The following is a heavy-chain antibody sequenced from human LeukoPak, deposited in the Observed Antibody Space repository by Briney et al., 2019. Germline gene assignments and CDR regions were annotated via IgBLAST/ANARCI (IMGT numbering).Heavy chain of an antibody. CDR3: ARGQRGYYYYMDV. V-gene: IGHV1-69*05. CDR2: IIPIFGTA. J-gene: IGHJ6*03. D-gene: IGHD3-10*01. CDR1: GGTFSSYA. Sequence: GAXVKVSCKASGGTFSSYAISWVRQAPGQGLEWMGGIIPIFGTANYAQKFQGRVTITTDESTSTAYMELSSLRSEDTAVYYCARGQRGYYYYMDVWGKGTTVTVSS.